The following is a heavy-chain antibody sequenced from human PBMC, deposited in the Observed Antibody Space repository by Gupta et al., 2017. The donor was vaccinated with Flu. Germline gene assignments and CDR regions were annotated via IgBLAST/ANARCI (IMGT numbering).Heavy chain of an antibody. V-gene: IGHV5-51*01. CDR3: VRRGDYGDYVAGNWFDP. CDR2: IYPGDSDT. D-gene: IGHD4-17*01. Sequence: EVQLEQSGAEVKKPGESLKISCKASGYSFTRNWIGWVRQPPGKGLEWMGIIYPGDSDTIYSPSFQGQVTISADKSITTAYLQWSSLKASDTAMYYCVRRGDYGDYVAGNWFDPWGQGTLVTVSS. J-gene: IGHJ5*02. CDR1: GYSFTRNW.